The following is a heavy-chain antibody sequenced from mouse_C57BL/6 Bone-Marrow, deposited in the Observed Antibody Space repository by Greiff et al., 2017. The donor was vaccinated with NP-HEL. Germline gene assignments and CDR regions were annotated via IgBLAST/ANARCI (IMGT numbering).Heavy chain of an antibody. J-gene: IGHJ3*01. CDR3: TTRSSAWVAY. CDR2: IDPENGDT. CDR1: GFNIKDDY. V-gene: IGHV14-4*01. Sequence: VQLQQSGAELVRPGASVKLSCTASGFNIKDDYMHWVKQRPEQGLEWIGWIDPENGDTEYASKFQGKATITADTSSNTAYLQLSSLTSEDTAVYYCTTRSSAWVAYWGQGTLVTVSA.